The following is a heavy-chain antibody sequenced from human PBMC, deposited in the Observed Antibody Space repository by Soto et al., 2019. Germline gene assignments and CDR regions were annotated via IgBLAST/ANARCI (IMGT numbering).Heavy chain of an antibody. J-gene: IGHJ6*02. D-gene: IGHD6-13*01. CDR3: ARWAQYSITSERGX. Sequence: SVKVSCKAAGGTFSSYAISWVRQAPGQGLEWMGGIIPIFGTANYAQKFQGRVTITADESTSTAYMELSSLRSEETAGYYCARWAQYSITSERGXWGQGTTVTVS. CDR2: IIPIFGTA. CDR1: GGTFSSYA. V-gene: IGHV1-69*01.